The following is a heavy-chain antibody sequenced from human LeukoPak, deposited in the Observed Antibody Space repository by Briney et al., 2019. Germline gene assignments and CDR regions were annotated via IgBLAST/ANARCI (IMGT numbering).Heavy chain of an antibody. CDR1: GFTFSSYA. D-gene: IGHD2-2*01. J-gene: IGHJ4*02. CDR2: IFGDSRT. CDR3: LQYAH. Sequence: PGGSLRLSCAASGFTFSSYAMSWVRQAPGKGLQWVSIIFGDSRTFYADSVKGRFTISRDSFKNTIYLQMNSLGVEDTALYYCLQYAHWGQGTLVTVSS. V-gene: IGHV3-66*01.